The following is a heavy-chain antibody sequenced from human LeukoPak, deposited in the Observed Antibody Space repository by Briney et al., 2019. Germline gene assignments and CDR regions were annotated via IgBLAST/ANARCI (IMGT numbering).Heavy chain of an antibody. D-gene: IGHD3-22*01. V-gene: IGHV3-48*01. CDR1: GFTFSDFS. J-gene: IGHJ4*02. Sequence: GGSLRLSCVASGFTFSDFSLNWVRQAPGKGLEWISYIGSAIYYADSVKGRFTISRDNAKNSLYLQMNSLRADDTAVYYCARDGYYDNSGYYFDYWGQGTLVTVSS. CDR3: ARDGYYDNSGYYFDY. CDR2: IGSAI.